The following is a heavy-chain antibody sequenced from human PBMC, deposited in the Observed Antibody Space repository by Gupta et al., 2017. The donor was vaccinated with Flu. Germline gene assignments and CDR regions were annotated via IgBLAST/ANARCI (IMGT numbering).Heavy chain of an antibody. CDR1: GFTLSDFG. J-gene: IGHJ4*02. CDR3: ARDGGYTHGPSFDY. D-gene: IGHD5-18*01. Sequence: SGFTLSDFGMHWIRQAPGKGLEWVALIYYDGKKNFYVDSVKGRFNIARDNSKNTLYLEMTNLGAEDTGVYYCARDGGYTHGPSFDYWGQGILVIVSS. CDR2: IYYDGKKN. V-gene: IGHV3-33*01.